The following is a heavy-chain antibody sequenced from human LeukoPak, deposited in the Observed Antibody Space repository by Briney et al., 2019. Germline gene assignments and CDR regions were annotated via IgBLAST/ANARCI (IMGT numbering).Heavy chain of an antibody. V-gene: IGHV3-23*01. Sequence: GGSLRLSCAASGFIFSAYAMSWVRQAPGKGLEWVSSISGSGSSMNYADSVKGRFTISRDTSKNTLYLQMNSLRGEDAATYYCAKDRYDSTGYFFDSWGQGTLVTVSS. CDR3: AKDRYDSTGYFFDS. D-gene: IGHD3-22*01. CDR1: GFIFSAYA. J-gene: IGHJ4*02. CDR2: ISGSGSSM.